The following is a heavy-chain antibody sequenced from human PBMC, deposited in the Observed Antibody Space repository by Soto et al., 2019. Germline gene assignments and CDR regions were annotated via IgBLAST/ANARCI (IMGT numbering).Heavy chain of an antibody. CDR3: ARDWVIAVAGTFGY. D-gene: IGHD6-19*01. Sequence: ASVKVSCKASGYTFTSYGISWVRQAPGQGLEWMGWISAYNGNTNHAQKLQGRVTMTTDTSTSTAYMELRSLRSDDTAVYYCARDWVIAVAGTFGYWGQGTLVTVSS. V-gene: IGHV1-18*04. CDR2: ISAYNGNT. CDR1: GYTFTSYG. J-gene: IGHJ4*02.